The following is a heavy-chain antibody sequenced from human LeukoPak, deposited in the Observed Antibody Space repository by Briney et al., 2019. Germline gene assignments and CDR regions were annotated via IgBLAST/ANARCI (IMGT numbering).Heavy chain of an antibody. CDR1: GFTFSSYG. CDR3: ARESAYIAFDI. V-gene: IGHV3-30*03. J-gene: IGHJ3*02. Sequence: GGSLRLSCAASGFTFSSYGMHWVRQAPGKGLEWVAVISYDGSNKYYADSVKGRFTISRDNAKNSLYLQMNSLRAEDTAVYYCARESAYIAFDIWGQGTMVTVSS. D-gene: IGHD3-3*01. CDR2: ISYDGSNK.